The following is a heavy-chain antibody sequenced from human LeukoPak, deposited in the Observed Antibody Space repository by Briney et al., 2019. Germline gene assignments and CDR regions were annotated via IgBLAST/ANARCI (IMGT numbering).Heavy chain of an antibody. J-gene: IGHJ6*03. CDR2: MNPNSGNT. Sequence: ASVKVSCKASGYTFTSYDINWVRQATGQGLEWMGWMNPNSGNTGYAQKFQGGVTMTRNTSISTAYMELSSLRSEDTTVYYCARGLRRTIFGVVIKNYYYYYMDVWGKGTTVTVSS. V-gene: IGHV1-8*01. D-gene: IGHD3-3*01. CDR3: ARGLRRTIFGVVIKNYYYYYMDV. CDR1: GYTFTSYD.